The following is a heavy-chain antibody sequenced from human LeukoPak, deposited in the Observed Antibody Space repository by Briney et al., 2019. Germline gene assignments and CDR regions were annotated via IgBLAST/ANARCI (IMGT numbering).Heavy chain of an antibody. CDR2: VYYSGST. Sequence: PSEDLSITCTVTGGSTRVYYWSWIRPPPVKGVEWIGYVYYSGSTNYNASLKGRVTISIDTSKNQFSLNLTSVTAADTAVYYCARYYYYMDVWGKGTTVTVSS. CDR3: ARYYYYMDV. CDR1: GGSTRVYY. J-gene: IGHJ6*03. V-gene: IGHV4-59*01.